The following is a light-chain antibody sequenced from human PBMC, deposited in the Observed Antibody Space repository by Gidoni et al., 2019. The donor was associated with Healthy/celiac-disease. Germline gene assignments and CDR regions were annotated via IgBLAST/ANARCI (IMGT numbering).Light chain of an antibody. CDR1: QSINSW. J-gene: IGKJ4*01. CDR2: KAS. CDR3: QQYNSYSPIT. Sequence: DIHMTHSPSTLSASLVDRVTITCRASQSINSWLTWYQQKPVKAPKLLIYKASSLESEVPSRFSGSRSGTEFTLTISSLQPDNFETYYCQQYNSYSPITFGGGTKVEIK. V-gene: IGKV1-5*03.